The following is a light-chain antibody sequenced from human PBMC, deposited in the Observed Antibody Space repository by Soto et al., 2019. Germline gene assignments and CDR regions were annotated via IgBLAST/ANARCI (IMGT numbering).Light chain of an antibody. CDR2: AAS. Sequence: ELVLTQSPGTLSLSPGERATLSCRASQSVSSSYLAWYQQKPGQAPRLLIYAASSRATGIPDRFSGSGSGTDFTLTISRLEHEDVAVYFCQQYGTSLPFTFGQGTKVEIK. CDR3: QQYGTSLPFT. V-gene: IGKV3-20*01. J-gene: IGKJ2*01. CDR1: QSVSSSY.